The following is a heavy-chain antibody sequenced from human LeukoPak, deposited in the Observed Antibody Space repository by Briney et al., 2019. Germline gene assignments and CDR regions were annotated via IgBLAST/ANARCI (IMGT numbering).Heavy chain of an antibody. CDR1: GGSISNYY. J-gene: IGHJ4*02. D-gene: IGHD3-10*01. V-gene: IGHV4-4*07. Sequence: PSETLSLTCTVSGGSISNYYWSWIRQPAGKGLEWIGRIYTSGSINYNPSLKSRVTMSVDTSKNQFSLKLSPVTAADTAVYYCARQGSGSYYNIDYWGQGTLVTVSS. CDR3: ARQGSGSYYNIDY. CDR2: IYTSGSI.